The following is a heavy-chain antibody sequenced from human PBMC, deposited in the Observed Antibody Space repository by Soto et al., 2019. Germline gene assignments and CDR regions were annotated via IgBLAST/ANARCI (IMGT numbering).Heavy chain of an antibody. J-gene: IGHJ3*02. CDR2: IYSSGNT. V-gene: IGHV4-4*07. D-gene: IGHD1-20*01. CDR1: VGSMGNYF. Sequence: QGQLREPGPGLWKLWETLSLSCPASVGSMGNYFGTWLRQPPGKGVEGIGRIYSSGNTVYNASLKSRVTMSIDMSKNQFSLKLSSMTAADTAVYYCVRDVESPGISGSWGAFDIWGQGTVVTVSS. CDR3: VRDVESPGISGSWGAFDI.